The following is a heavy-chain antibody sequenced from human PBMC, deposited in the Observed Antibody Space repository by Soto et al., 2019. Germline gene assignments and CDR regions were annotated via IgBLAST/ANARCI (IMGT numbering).Heavy chain of an antibody. J-gene: IGHJ6*03. CDR3: ARGAAAGTGYYYYYMDV. V-gene: IGHV1-2*04. CDR2: INPNSGGT. CDR1: GYTFTGYY. D-gene: IGHD6-13*01. Sequence: ASVKVSCKASGYTFTGYYMHWVRQAPGQGLEWMGWINPNSGGTNYAQKFQGWVTMTRDTSISTAYMELSRLRSDDTAVYYCARGAAAGTGYYYYYMDVRGKGTTVTVSS.